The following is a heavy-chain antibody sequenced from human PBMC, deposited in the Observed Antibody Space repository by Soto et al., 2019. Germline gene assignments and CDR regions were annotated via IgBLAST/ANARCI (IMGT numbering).Heavy chain of an antibody. J-gene: IGHJ5*02. CDR3: ARGATYYYDSSGPRFDP. CDR1: GGSISSSSYY. V-gene: IGHV4-39*01. Sequence: PSETLSLTCTVSGGSISSSSYYWGWIRQPPGKGLEWIGSIYYSGSTYYNPSLKSRVTISVDTSKNQFSLKLSSVTAADTAVYYCARGATYYYDSSGPRFDPWGQGTLVTVSS. CDR2: IYYSGST. D-gene: IGHD3-22*01.